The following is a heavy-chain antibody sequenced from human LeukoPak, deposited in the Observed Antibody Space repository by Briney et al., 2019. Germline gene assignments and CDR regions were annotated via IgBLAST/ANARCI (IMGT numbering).Heavy chain of an antibody. CDR2: IYYSGST. J-gene: IGHJ5*02. Sequence: SETLSLTCAVYGGSFSGYYWSWIRQPPGKGLEWIGSIYYSGSTYYNPSLKSRVTISVDTSKNQFSLKLSSVTAADTAVYYCARHSGSSGYYPNWFDPWGQGTLVTVSS. CDR3: ARHSGSSGYYPNWFDP. D-gene: IGHD3-22*01. CDR1: GGSFSGYY. V-gene: IGHV4-34*01.